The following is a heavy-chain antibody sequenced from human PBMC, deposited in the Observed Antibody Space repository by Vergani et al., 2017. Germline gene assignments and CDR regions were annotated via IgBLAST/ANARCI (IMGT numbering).Heavy chain of an antibody. V-gene: IGHV3-74*01. CDR3: VCEVAGGPGGY. Sequence: EVQLVESGGGLVQPGGSLRLSCAASGFTFSSYWMHWVRQAPGKGLVWVSRINSDGSSTSYADSVKGRFTISRDNAKNTLYLQMNSLRAEDTAVYYCVCEVAGGPGGYWGQGTLVTVSS. CDR2: INSDGSST. CDR1: GFTFSSYW. D-gene: IGHD2-15*01. J-gene: IGHJ4*02.